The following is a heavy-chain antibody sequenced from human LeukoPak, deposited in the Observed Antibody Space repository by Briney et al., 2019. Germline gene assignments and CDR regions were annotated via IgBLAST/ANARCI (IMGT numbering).Heavy chain of an antibody. CDR2: IIPIFGTA. D-gene: IGHD2-2*01. Sequence: GASVKVSCKASGGTFSSYAISWVRQAPGQGLEWMGGIIPIFGTANYAQKFQGRVTITADESTSTAYMELGSLRSEDTAVYYRATHCSSTSCYSDDSFYIWGQGTMVTVSS. CDR3: ATHCSSTSCYSDDSFYI. V-gene: IGHV1-69*13. CDR1: GGTFSSYA. J-gene: IGHJ3*02.